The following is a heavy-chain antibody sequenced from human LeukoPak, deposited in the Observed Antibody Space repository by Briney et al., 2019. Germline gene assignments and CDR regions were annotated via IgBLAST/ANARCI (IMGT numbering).Heavy chain of an antibody. CDR3: ARDRIVAVAGNENWFDP. D-gene: IGHD6-19*01. V-gene: IGHV6-1*01. CDR1: GDSVSSNSAA. Sequence: SQTLSLTCALSGDSVSSNSAAWDWIRQSPSSGLEWLGRTYYRSKWYNDYAVSVKSRITINPDTSKNQFSLQLNSVTPEDTAVYYCARDRIVAVAGNENWFDPWGQGTLVTVSS. CDR2: TYYRSKWYN. J-gene: IGHJ5*02.